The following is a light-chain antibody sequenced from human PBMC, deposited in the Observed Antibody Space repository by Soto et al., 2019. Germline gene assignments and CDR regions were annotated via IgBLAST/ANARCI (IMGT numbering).Light chain of an antibody. Sequence: QSALTQPPSASGSPGQSVTISCTGTSSDVGGYKYVSWFQQHPGRAPKVMIYEVSERPSGVPDRFSGSKSGNTASLTVSGLHAEDEADYYCSSYAGSNNFVFGGGTKVTVL. CDR2: EVS. CDR1: SSDVGGYKY. V-gene: IGLV2-8*01. CDR3: SSYAGSNNFV. J-gene: IGLJ2*01.